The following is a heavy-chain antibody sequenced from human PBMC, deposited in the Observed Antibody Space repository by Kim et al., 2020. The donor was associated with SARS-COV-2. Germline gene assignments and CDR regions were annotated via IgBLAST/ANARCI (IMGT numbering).Heavy chain of an antibody. CDR1: GGSMTSGGYY. Sequence: SETLSLTCSVSGGSMTSGGYYWTWIRQRPGKGLEWIGYIYYSGGTSYNPSLKSRVSISADMYKKYFSLKMTSVTAADTAVYYCAREKVWGDGDRFYDYGTDVWGQWTTVAVSS. CDR3: AREKVWGDGDRFYDYGTDV. D-gene: IGHD5-12*01. J-gene: IGHJ6*02. CDR2: IYYSGGT. V-gene: IGHV4-31*03.